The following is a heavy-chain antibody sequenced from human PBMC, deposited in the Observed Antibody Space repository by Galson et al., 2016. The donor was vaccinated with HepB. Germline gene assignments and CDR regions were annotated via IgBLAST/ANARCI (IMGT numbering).Heavy chain of an antibody. V-gene: IGHV3-21*01. J-gene: IGHJ4*02. Sequence: SLRLSCAASGFTFDDYGLSWVRQAPGKGLEWVSSISSGSSYIYYAASVKARFTVSRNNAWNSLSLQMHSLRAEDTAIYYCARDVRVWGNCRFDYWGRGTLVTVS. CDR1: GFTFDDYG. CDR2: ISSGSSYI. CDR3: ARDVRVWGNCRFDY. D-gene: IGHD3-16*02.